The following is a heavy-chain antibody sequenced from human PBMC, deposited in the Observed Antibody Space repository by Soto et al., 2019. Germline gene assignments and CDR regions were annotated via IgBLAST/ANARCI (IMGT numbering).Heavy chain of an antibody. CDR2: ITSEAYGGTA. J-gene: IGHJ4*02. D-gene: IGHD2-21*02. Sequence: EVQLVESGGDLVEPGRSLRLSCTGSGFNFGDYAVNWVRQAPGKGLEWVGFITSEAYGGTAEYAASVKGRFTISRDDSQSIASLQMNSLKSEDTAVYYCTRLARNNPGDPFDYWGQGTLVAVSS. CDR3: TRLARNNPGDPFDY. V-gene: IGHV3-49*04. CDR1: GFNFGDYA.